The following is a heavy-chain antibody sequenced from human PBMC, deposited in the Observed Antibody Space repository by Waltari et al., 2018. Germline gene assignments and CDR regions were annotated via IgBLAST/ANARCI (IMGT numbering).Heavy chain of an antibody. CDR3: ARERRGYYAEY. J-gene: IGHJ4*02. Sequence: QVQLAESGGGVVEPGGSLRLSCAASGFTFSDYAIHGVRQAPGKGLEWVTLITYDGSNKYYADSVKGRFTISRDDSKNTLHLQMNSLRDEDTAIYYCARERRGYYAEYWGQGTLVTVSS. CDR1: GFTFSDYA. V-gene: IGHV3-30*02. CDR2: ITYDGSNK.